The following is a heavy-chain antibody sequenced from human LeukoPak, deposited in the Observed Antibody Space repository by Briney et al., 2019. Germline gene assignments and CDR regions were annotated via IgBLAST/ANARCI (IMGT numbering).Heavy chain of an antibody. J-gene: IGHJ4*02. CDR3: ARDDPSGYCSGGSCYFPDY. Sequence: ASVKVSCKASGGTFSSYAIGWVRQAPGQGLEWMGRIIPILGIANYAQKFQGRVTITADKSTSTAYMELSSLRSEDTAVYYCARDDPSGYCSGGSCYFPDYWGQGTLVTVSS. D-gene: IGHD2-15*01. CDR2: IIPILGIA. CDR1: GGTFSSYA. V-gene: IGHV1-69*04.